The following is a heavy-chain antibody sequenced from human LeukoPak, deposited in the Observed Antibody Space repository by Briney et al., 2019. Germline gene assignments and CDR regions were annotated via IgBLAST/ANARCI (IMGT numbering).Heavy chain of an antibody. D-gene: IGHD3-10*01. V-gene: IGHV4-59*12. CDR3: ARGLRNYYGSGSPRYYMDV. J-gene: IGHJ6*03. Sequence: SETLSLTCTVSGGSISSYYWSWIRQPPGKGLEWIGYIYYSGSTNYNPSLKSRVTISVHTSKNQFSLKLSSVTAADTAVYYCARGLRNYYGSGSPRYYMDVWGKGTTVTVSS. CDR1: GGSISSYY. CDR2: IYYSGST.